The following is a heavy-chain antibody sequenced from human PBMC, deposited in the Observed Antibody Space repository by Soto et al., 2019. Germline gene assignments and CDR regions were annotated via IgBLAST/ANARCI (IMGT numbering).Heavy chain of an antibody. J-gene: IGHJ6*02. V-gene: IGHV1-69*02. CDR1: GGTFSSYT. Sequence: SVKVSCKASGGTFSSYTISWVRQAPGQGLEWMGRIIPILGIANYAQKFQGRVTITADKSTSTAYMELSSLRSEDTAVYYCARGKRGYSGYAYYYYGMDVWGQGTTVTVSS. D-gene: IGHD5-12*01. CDR2: IIPILGIA. CDR3: ARGKRGYSGYAYYYYGMDV.